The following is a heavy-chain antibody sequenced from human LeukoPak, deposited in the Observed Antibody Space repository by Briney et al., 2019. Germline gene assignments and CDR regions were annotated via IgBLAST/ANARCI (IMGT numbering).Heavy chain of an antibody. V-gene: IGHV1-2*02. D-gene: IGHD3-22*01. J-gene: IGHJ4*02. Sequence: VASVKVSCKASGYTFTGYYMHWVRQAPGQGLEWMGWINPNSGGTNYAQKFQGRVTMTRDTSISTAYMELSRLRSDDTAVYYCARVRYDSSGYYDYWGQGTLVTVSS. CDR1: GYTFTGYY. CDR2: INPNSGGT. CDR3: ARVRYDSSGYYDY.